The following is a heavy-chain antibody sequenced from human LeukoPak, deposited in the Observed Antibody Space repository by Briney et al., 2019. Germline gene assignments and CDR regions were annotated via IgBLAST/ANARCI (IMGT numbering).Heavy chain of an antibody. CDR1: GFTFSNAW. D-gene: IGHD5-18*01. CDR3: TLYSYGAFDY. CDR2: IKSKADGGTT. J-gene: IGHJ4*02. V-gene: IGHV3-15*01. Sequence: GGSLRLSCAASGFTFSNAWMSWVRQAPGKGLGWVGRIKSKADGGTTDYAAPVRGRFTISRDDSKNTLYLQMNSLKTEDTAVYYCTLYSYGAFDYWGQGTLVTVSS.